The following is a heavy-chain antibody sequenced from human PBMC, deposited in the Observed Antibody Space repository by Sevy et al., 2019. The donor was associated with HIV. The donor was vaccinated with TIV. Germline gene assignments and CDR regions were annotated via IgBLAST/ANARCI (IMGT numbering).Heavy chain of an antibody. D-gene: IGHD3-10*01. CDR1: GFTSNNFW. Sequence: GGSLRLSCAASGFTSNNFWLHWVRQAPGKGLVWVSRINSDVESTGYADFVKGRFTISRDNAKNTAYLQMNSLRADDTASYYCARGTRGVVDSWGQGTLVTVSS. CDR3: ARGTRGVVDS. J-gene: IGHJ4*02. CDR2: INSDVEST. V-gene: IGHV3-74*01.